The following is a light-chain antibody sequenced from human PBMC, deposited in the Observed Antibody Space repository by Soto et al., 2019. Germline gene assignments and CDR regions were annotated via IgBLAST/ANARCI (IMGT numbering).Light chain of an antibody. J-gene: IGKJ1*01. CDR1: QTVEKNY. CDR2: DAS. Sequence: EIVLTQSPGTLSLSPGDRATLSCRVSQTVEKNYLAWYQQKPGQAPRLLVDDASRRAAGIPDRFSGSGSGTDFTLTISRLEPEDFAVYYCQQCATSPRTFGQGTKVEVK. V-gene: IGKV3-20*01. CDR3: QQCATSPRT.